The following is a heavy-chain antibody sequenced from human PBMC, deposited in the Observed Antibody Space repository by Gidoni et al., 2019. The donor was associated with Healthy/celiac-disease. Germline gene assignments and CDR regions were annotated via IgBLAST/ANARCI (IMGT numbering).Heavy chain of an antibody. J-gene: IGHJ3*02. D-gene: IGHD2-15*01. CDR2: ISYDGSNK. V-gene: IGHV3-30*18. CDR1: GFTFSSYA. CDR3: AKAWDIVVVVDAFDI. Sequence: QVQLVESGGGVVQPGRSLRLSCAASGFTFSSYAMHWVRQAPGKGLEWGAVISYDGSNKYYADSVKGRFTISKDNSKNTLYLQMNSLRAEDTAVYYCAKAWDIVVVVDAFDIWGQGTMVTVSS.